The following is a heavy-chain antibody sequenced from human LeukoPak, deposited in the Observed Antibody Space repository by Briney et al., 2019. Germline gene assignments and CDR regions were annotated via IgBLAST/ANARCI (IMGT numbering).Heavy chain of an antibody. CDR3: ARVGYSSGWYFGY. D-gene: IGHD6-19*01. Sequence: PGGSLRLSCAASGFTFSTYSMNWVRQAPGKGLEWVSSISSTSSYIYYADSVKGRLTISRDNAQKSLYLQMNSLRAEDTAVYYCARVGYSSGWYFGYWGQGTLVTVSS. CDR2: ISSTSSYI. J-gene: IGHJ4*02. CDR1: GFTFSTYS. V-gene: IGHV3-21*01.